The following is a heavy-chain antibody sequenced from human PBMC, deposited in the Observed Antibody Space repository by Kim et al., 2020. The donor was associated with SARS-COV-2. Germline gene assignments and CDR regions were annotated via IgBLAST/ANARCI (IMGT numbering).Heavy chain of an antibody. CDR2: ISAYNGNT. V-gene: IGHV1-18*01. CDR1: GYTFTSYG. J-gene: IGHJ1*01. D-gene: IGHD3-9*01. Sequence: ASVKVSCKASGYTFTSYGISWVRQAPGQGLEWMGWISAYNGNTNYAQKLQGRVTMTTDTSTSTAYMELRSLRSDDTAVYYCARDYDILTGPTKFQHWGQGTLVTVSS. CDR3: ARDYDILTGPTKFQH.